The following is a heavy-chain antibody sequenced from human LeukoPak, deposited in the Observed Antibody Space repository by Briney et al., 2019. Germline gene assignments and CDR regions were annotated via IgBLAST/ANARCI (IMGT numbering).Heavy chain of an antibody. CDR3: ARDGYNSYNLYYFDY. D-gene: IGHD5-24*01. Sequence: SVKVSCKASGGTFSSYAIRWVREAPGQGLEWMVGIIPIFGTANYAQKFQGRVTITADESTSTAYMELSSLRSEDTAVYYCARDGYNSYNLYYFDYWGQGTLVTVSS. CDR1: GGTFSSYA. V-gene: IGHV1-69*13. CDR2: IIPIFGTA. J-gene: IGHJ4*02.